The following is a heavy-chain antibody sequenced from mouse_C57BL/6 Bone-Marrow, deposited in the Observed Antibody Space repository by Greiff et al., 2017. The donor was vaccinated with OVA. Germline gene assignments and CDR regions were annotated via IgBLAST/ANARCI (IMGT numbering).Heavy chain of an antibody. J-gene: IGHJ4*01. CDR2: ISSGGSYP. Sequence: EVQLVESGGDLVKPGGSLKLSCAASGFTFSSYGMSWVRQTPDKRLEWVATISSGGSYPYYPDSVKGRFTISRDNAKNTLYLQMSRLKSEDTAMYDFAREGLLRDYYAMDYWGQGTSVTVSS. V-gene: IGHV5-6*01. D-gene: IGHD1-1*01. CDR3: AREGLLRDYYAMDY. CDR1: GFTFSSYG.